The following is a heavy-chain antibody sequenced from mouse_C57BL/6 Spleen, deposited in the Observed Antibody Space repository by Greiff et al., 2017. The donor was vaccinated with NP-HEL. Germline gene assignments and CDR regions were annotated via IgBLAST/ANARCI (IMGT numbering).Heavy chain of an antibody. D-gene: IGHD1-1*01. CDR2: IYPSDSET. Sequence: QVQLQQPGAELVRPGSSVKLSCKASGYTFTSYWMDWVKQRPGQGLEWIGNIYPSDSETHYNQKFKDKATLTVDKSSSTAYMQLSSLTSEDSAVYYCARGYGSSYYYAMDYWGQGTSVTVSS. CDR3: ARGYGSSYYYAMDY. CDR1: GYTFTSYW. J-gene: IGHJ4*01. V-gene: IGHV1-61*01.